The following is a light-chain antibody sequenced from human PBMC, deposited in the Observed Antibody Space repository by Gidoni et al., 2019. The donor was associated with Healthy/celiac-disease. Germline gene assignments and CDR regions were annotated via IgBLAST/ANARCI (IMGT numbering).Light chain of an antibody. CDR2: QDS. V-gene: IGLV3-1*01. Sequence: SYELTQPPSVSVSPGQTASITCSGDNLGDKYACWYQQKPGQSPVLVIYQDSKRPSGIPERFSGSNSGNTATLTISGTQAMDEADYYCQAWDSSTVVFGGGTKLTVI. J-gene: IGLJ2*01. CDR3: QAWDSSTVV. CDR1: NLGDKY.